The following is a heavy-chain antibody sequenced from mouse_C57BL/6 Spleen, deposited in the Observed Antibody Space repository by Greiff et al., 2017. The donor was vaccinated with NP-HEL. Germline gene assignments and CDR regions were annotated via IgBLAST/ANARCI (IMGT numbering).Heavy chain of an antibody. D-gene: IGHD2-3*01. CDR3: ARVDDGYYTYFDY. CDR2: INPNNGGT. J-gene: IGHJ2*01. CDR1: GYTFTDYN. Sequence: EVKLVESGPELVKPGASVKMSCKASGYTFTDYNMHWVKQSHGKSLEWIGYINPNNGGTSYNQKFKGKATLTVNKSSSTAYMELRSLTSEDSAVYYCARVDDGYYTYFDYWGQGTTLTVSS. V-gene: IGHV1-22*01.